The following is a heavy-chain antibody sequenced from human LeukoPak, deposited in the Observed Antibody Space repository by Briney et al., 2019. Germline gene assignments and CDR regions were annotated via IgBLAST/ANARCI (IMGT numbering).Heavy chain of an antibody. CDR3: ARPYCSSTSCYGAFDI. CDR2: IYYSGST. CDR1: GGSISSYY. Sequence: PSETLSLTCTVYGGSISSYYWSWIRQPPGKGLEWIGYIYYSGSTNYNPSLKSRVTISVDTSKNQFSLKLSSVTAADTAVYYCARPYCSSTSCYGAFDIWGQGTMVTVSS. J-gene: IGHJ3*02. V-gene: IGHV4-59*01. D-gene: IGHD2-2*01.